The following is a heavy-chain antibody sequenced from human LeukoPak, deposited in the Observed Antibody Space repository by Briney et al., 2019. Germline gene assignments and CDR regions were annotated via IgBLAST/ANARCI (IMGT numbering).Heavy chain of an antibody. CDR2: ISGSGGST. CDR3: ATPSLLYGAHYLPEYFQH. D-gene: IGHD4-17*01. CDR1: GFTFSSYA. Sequence: GGSLRLSCAASGFTFSSYAMSWVRQALGKGLEWVSAISGSGGSTYYADSVKGRFTISRDNSKNTLYLQMNSLRAEDTAVYYCATPSLLYGAHYLPEYFQHWGQGTLVTVSS. V-gene: IGHV3-23*01. J-gene: IGHJ1*01.